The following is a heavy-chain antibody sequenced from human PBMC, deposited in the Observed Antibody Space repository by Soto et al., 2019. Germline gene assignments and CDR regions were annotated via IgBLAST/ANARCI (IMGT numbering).Heavy chain of an antibody. Sequence: QVQLVQSGAEVRKPGASVTVSCRSSGDSFNDYYIHWVRQAPGQGFEWMGWINPNGGVTKYAQKFQGWVSMTRDTSIRTVYMELRRVRSDDTAVYYCARESGGATATLDYYYFYMDVWGTGTRVSVSS. CDR1: GDSFNDYY. J-gene: IGHJ6*03. V-gene: IGHV1-2*04. CDR3: ARESGGATATLDYYYFYMDV. CDR2: INPNGGVT. D-gene: IGHD5-12*01.